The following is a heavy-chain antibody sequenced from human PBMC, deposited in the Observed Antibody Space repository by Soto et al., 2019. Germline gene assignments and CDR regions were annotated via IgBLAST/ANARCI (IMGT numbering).Heavy chain of an antibody. V-gene: IGHV1-69*12. CDR2: IIPIFGTA. J-gene: IGHJ4*02. Sequence: QVQLVQSGAEVKKPGSSVKVSCKASGGTFSSYAISWVRQAPGQGLEWMGGIIPIFGTANYAQKFQGRVQLTADESTSTAYMELSSLRSEDTAVYYCARVVGAARADFFDYWGQGTLVTVSS. D-gene: IGHD2-15*01. CDR1: GGTFSSYA. CDR3: ARVVGAARADFFDY.